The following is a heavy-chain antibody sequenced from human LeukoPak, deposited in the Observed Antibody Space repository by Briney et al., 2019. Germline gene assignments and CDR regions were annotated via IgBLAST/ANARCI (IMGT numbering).Heavy chain of an antibody. CDR2: IYYSGST. J-gene: IGHJ4*02. Sequence: WETLSLTCTGSGGSIISYYWSWIRQPPGKGLEGVGDIYYSGSTNYNPALMIRGTISLCTSINQFSLKLISVTAPDTAVYYCARLWRDDSGFDYWGQGTMVTVSS. CDR1: GGSIISYY. CDR3: ARLWRDDSGFDY. V-gene: IGHV4-59*12. D-gene: IGHD3-10*01.